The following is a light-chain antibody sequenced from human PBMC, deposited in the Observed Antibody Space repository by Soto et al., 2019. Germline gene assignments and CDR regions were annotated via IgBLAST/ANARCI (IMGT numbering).Light chain of an antibody. CDR2: GAS. CDR1: QSLSSSY. V-gene: IGKV3-20*01. Sequence: EIVLTQSPGTLSLSPGERATLSCRASQSLSSSYLAWYQQKPGQAPRLLIYGASSRATGIPDRFSGSGSGTDFTLTSSRLEPEDFAVYYCQQYGGSPRTFGQGTKVEIK. CDR3: QQYGGSPRT. J-gene: IGKJ1*01.